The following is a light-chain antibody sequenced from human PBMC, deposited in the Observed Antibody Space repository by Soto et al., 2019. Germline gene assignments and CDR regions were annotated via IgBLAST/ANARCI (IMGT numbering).Light chain of an antibody. CDR1: SGEVGGYNY. CDR2: EVS. V-gene: IGLV2-8*01. CDR3: SSYAGSNIVV. J-gene: IGLJ2*01. Sequence: QSALTQPPSASGLPGQPAPIPCTGTSGEVGGYNYVPGYQQHPGKAPKLMIYEVSKRPSGVPDRFSGSKSGNTASLTVSGLQAEDEADYYCSSYAGSNIVVFGGGTKVTVL.